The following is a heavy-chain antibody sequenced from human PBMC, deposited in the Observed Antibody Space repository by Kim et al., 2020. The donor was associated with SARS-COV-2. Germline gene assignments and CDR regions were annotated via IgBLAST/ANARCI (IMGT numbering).Heavy chain of an antibody. V-gene: IGHV4-59*01. Sequence: SETLSLTCTVSGGSISSYYWSWIRQPPGKGLEWIGYIYYSGSTNYNPSLKSRVTISVDTSKNQFSLKLSSVTAADTAVYYCARAHRLVWFDPWGQGTLVTVSS. J-gene: IGHJ5*02. CDR3: ARAHRLVWFDP. D-gene: IGHD3-16*01. CDR2: IYYSGST. CDR1: GGSISSYY.